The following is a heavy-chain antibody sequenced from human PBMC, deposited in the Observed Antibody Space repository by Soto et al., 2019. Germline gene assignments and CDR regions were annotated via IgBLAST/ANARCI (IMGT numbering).Heavy chain of an antibody. CDR2: IYYSGST. V-gene: IGHV4-59*01. CDR3: ARVQHDYGGDYAFDI. D-gene: IGHD4-17*01. J-gene: IGHJ3*02. Sequence: QVQLQESGPGLVKPSETLSLTCTVSGGSISSYYWSWIRQPPGKGLEWIGYIYYSGSTNYNPSLKSLVTISVDTSKNQFSRKLSSVTAADTAVYHCARVQHDYGGDYAFDIWGQGTMVTVSS. CDR1: GGSISSYY.